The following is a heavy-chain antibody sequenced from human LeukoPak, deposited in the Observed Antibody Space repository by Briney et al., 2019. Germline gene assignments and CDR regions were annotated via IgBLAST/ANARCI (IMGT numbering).Heavy chain of an antibody. CDR3: ARDNDSNYYYYGMDV. V-gene: IGHV3-21*01. D-gene: IGHD3-22*01. J-gene: IGHJ6*02. Sequence: GGSLRLSCAASGFTFSSYSMNWVRQAPGKGLGWVSSISSSSSYIYYADSVKGRFTISRDNAKNSLYLQMNSLRAEDTAVYYCARDNDSNYYYYGMDVWGQGTTVTVSS. CDR1: GFTFSSYS. CDR2: ISSSSSYI.